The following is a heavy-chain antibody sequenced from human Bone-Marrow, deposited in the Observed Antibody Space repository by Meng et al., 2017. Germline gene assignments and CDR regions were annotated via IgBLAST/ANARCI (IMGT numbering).Heavy chain of an antibody. V-gene: IGHV3-30*10. CDR2: ISYDGSNK. CDR3: ARAPYYDFWSGYYVSSGWFDP. Sequence: GGSLRLSCAASGFTFSSYAMHWVRQAPGKGLEWVAVISYDGSNKYYTDSLKGRFTISRDNSKNTLYLQMNSLRAEDTAVYYCARAPYYDFWSGYYVSSGWFDPWGQGNLVTVSS. CDR1: GFTFSSYA. D-gene: IGHD3-3*01. J-gene: IGHJ5*02.